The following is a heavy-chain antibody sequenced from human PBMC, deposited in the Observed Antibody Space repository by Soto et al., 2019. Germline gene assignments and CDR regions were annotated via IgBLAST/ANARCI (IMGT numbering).Heavy chain of an antibody. V-gene: IGHV3-23*01. Sequence: GGSLRLSCAASGFTFNNYAMSWVRQAPGKGLEWVSAISGNGISTYYADSVRGRFTISRDNSENTLFLRMNSLRADDTAVYYCTRDAISMVRGTDNWFDPWGQGTLVTVYS. CDR1: GFTFNNYA. CDR2: ISGNGIST. J-gene: IGHJ5*02. CDR3: TRDAISMVRGTDNWFDP. D-gene: IGHD3-10*01.